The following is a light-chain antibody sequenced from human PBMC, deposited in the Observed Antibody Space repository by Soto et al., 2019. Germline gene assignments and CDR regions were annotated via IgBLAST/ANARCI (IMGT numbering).Light chain of an antibody. CDR3: TSYTSSSTPV. CDR2: EVS. Sequence: QLVLTQPASVSGSPGQAITISCTGTSSDVGGYNYVSWYQQHPGKAPKLMIYEVSNRPSGVSDRFSGSKSGNTASLTISGLQVEDEADYYCTSYTSSSTPVFGTGTKVTVL. V-gene: IGLV2-14*01. J-gene: IGLJ1*01. CDR1: SSDVGGYNY.